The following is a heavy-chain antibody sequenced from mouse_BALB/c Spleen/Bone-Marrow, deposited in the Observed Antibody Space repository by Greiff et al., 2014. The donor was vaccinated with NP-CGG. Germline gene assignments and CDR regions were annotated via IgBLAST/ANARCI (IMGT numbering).Heavy chain of an antibody. D-gene: IGHD4-1*01. CDR2: IYPGDGST. CDR3: ARKENWAYAMDY. V-gene: IGHV1S56*01. Sequence: VQLQQSGPELVKPGASVKMSCKASGHTFTSYYIHWVKQRPGQGLEWIGWIYPGDGSTKYNEKFKGKTTLTADKSSSTAYMLLSSLTSEDSAIYFCARKENWAYAMDYWGQGTSVTVSS. J-gene: IGHJ4*01. CDR1: GHTFTSYY.